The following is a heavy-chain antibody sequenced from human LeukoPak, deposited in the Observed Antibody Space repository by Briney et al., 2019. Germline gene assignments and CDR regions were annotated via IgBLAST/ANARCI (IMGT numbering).Heavy chain of an antibody. CDR1: GGSISSGSYY. V-gene: IGHV4-61*02. J-gene: IGHJ6*03. CDR2: IYTSGST. Sequence: SETLSLTCTVSGGSISSGSYYWSWIRQPAGKGLEWIGRIYTSGSTNYNPSLKSRVTISVDTSKNQFSLKLSSVTAADTAVYYCARVGCSSTSCYHYYYYYMDVWGKGTTVTVSS. D-gene: IGHD2-2*01. CDR3: ARVGCSSTSCYHYYYYYMDV.